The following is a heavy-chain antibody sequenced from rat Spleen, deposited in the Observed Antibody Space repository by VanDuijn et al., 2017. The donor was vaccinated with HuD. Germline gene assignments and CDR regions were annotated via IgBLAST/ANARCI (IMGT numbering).Heavy chain of an antibody. Sequence: QVQLKESGPDLVQPSQTLSLTCTVAGFSLTNYNVHWVRQPPGKGLEWMGVIWNTGGTRYNSALKSRLSISKDTSKSQVFLKMNSVQTEDTAMYFCARLGDYWGQGVMVTVSS. CDR3: ARLGDY. CDR2: IWNTGGT. D-gene: IGHD5-1*01. V-gene: IGHV2-41*01. CDR1: GFSLTNYN. J-gene: IGHJ2*01.